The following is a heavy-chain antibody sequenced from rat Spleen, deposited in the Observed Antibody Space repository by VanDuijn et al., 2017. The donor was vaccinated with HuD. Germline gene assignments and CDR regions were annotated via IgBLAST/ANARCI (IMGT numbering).Heavy chain of an antibody. J-gene: IGHJ2*01. D-gene: IGHD1-9*01. Sequence: QVQMKETGPGLVQTTQTLSVTCTVSGFSLTSYGVHWVRQAPGKGLEWMGIMWGDGSTEYNSALKSRLSISRDTSKSQVFLKMNSLQTEDTATYYCAREVYGYNYFFDYWGQGVMVTVSS. V-gene: IGHV2-77*01. CDR3: AREVYGYNYFFDY. CDR1: GFSLTSYG. CDR2: MWGDGST.